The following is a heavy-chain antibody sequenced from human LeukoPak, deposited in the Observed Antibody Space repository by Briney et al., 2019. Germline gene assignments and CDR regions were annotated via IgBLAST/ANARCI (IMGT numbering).Heavy chain of an antibody. D-gene: IGHD1-26*01. Sequence: SETLSLTCNVSGGSISSYYWSWIRQPPGRGLEWIGYMYYSGNTNYNPSLKSRVTTSVDTSKNQFSLKLNSVTAADTAVYYCARHTLVGARNAFDIWGQGTMVTVSS. CDR3: ARHTLVGARNAFDI. V-gene: IGHV4-59*08. CDR1: GGSISSYY. CDR2: MYYSGNT. J-gene: IGHJ3*02.